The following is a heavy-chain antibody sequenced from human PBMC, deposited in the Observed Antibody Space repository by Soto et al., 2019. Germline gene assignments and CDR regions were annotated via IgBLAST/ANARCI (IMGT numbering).Heavy chain of an antibody. CDR3: VRLTARCTTRTTQWIYYYYGMDV. J-gene: IGHJ6*02. Sequence: PGESLKISCKGSGYSFTTFWTGWVRQMPGKGLEWMGIIYPGDSDTKYSPSFQGQVTISADKSITTVYLQWNSLRASDTATYYCVRLTARCTTRTTQWIYYYYGMDVWGQGTTVTVSS. D-gene: IGHD1-1*01. CDR1: GYSFTTFW. V-gene: IGHV5-51*01. CDR2: IYPGDSDT.